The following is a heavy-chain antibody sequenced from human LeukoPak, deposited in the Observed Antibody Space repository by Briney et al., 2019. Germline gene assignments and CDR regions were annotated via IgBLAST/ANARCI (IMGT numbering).Heavy chain of an antibody. Sequence: GGSLRLSCAASGFTFSSYEMNWVRQAPGKGLGWVSYISSSGSTIYYADSVKGRFTIYRDKAKNSLYLQMNSLRAEDTAVYYCARVPMSFGVVIPWFDPWGQGTLVTVSS. CDR1: GFTFSSYE. CDR3: ARVPMSFGVVIPWFDP. V-gene: IGHV3-48*03. J-gene: IGHJ5*02. D-gene: IGHD3-3*01. CDR2: ISSSGSTI.